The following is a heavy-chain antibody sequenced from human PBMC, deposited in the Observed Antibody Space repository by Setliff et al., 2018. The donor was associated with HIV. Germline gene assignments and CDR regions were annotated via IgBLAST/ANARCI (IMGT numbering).Heavy chain of an antibody. CDR2: IGTGGDT. V-gene: IGHV3-13*01. CDR3: ARGPTTVTNYYYYYMDV. D-gene: IGHD4-17*01. J-gene: IGHJ6*03. Sequence: GGSLRLSCEASGFTFSSYDFHWVRQAAGKGLEWVSAIGTGGDTYYVDSVKGRFTISRDNDRNSLYLQMNGLRAEDTAVYYCARGPTTVTNYYYYYMDVWGKGTTVTVSS. CDR1: GFTFSSYD.